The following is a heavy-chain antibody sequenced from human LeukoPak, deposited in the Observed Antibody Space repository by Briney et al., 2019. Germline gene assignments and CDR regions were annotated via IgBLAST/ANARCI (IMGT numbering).Heavy chain of an antibody. CDR3: ATGMLVLFDN. V-gene: IGHV6-1*01. D-gene: IGHD6-13*01. Sequence: SQTLSLTCAISGVSVSSNSAAWNWSRQSPSRGLEWLGRTYYRSKWYNDYAVSVKSRITINPDTSKNQFSLQLNSVTPEDTAVYYCATGMLVLFDNWGQGTLVTVSS. CDR1: GVSVSSNSAA. J-gene: IGHJ4*02. CDR2: TYYRSKWYN.